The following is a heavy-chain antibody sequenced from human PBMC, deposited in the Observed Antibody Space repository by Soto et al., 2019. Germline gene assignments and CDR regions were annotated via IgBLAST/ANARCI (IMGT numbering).Heavy chain of an antibody. Sequence: QVQLQESGPGLVKPSETLSLTCTVSGGSISSYYWSWIRQPAGKGLKWIGRIYTSGSTNYNPSLKSRVTMSVDTSKNQFSLKLSSVTAADTAVYYCAREYCSGGSCYLFMDVWGQGTTVTVSS. CDR1: GGSISSYY. CDR2: IYTSGST. D-gene: IGHD2-15*01. V-gene: IGHV4-4*07. J-gene: IGHJ6*02. CDR3: AREYCSGGSCYLFMDV.